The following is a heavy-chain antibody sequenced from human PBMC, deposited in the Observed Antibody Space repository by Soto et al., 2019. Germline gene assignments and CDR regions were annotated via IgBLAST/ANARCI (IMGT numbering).Heavy chain of an antibody. D-gene: IGHD5-12*01. CDR2: IIPIFGTA. CDR1: GGTFSSYA. Sequence: AVKVSCKASGGTFSSYAISWVRQAPGQGLEWMGGIIPIFGTANYAQKFQGRVTITADKSTSTAYMELSSLRSEDTAVYYCARQSAGYSGYDGINYYYYYGMDVWGQGTTVTVYS. CDR3: ARQSAGYSGYDGINYYYYYGMDV. J-gene: IGHJ6*02. V-gene: IGHV1-69*06.